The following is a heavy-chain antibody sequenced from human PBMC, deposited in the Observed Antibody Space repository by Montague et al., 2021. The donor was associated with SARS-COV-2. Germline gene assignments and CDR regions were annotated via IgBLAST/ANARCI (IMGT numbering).Heavy chain of an antibody. CDR1: GDSVASIEAT. V-gene: IGHV6-1*01. CDR2: SHYRLKWYN. J-gene: IGHJ4*02. Sequence: CAISGDSVASIEATRNSNRHTSSIQFHRLGRSHYRLKWYNDYAESVKSRITIDPDTSKHQFSLHLNSVTPEDTVVYYCARIPVGSKYYFDFRGQGTLVTVSS. D-gene: IGHD2-2*01. CDR3: ARIPVGSKYYFDF.